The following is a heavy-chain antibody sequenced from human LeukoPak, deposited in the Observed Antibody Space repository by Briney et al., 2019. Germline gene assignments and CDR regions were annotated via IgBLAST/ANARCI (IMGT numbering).Heavy chain of an antibody. CDR2: ISAYNGNT. CDR1: GYTFTSYG. V-gene: IGHV1-18*01. J-gene: IGHJ4*02. CDR3: ARVGSGSYYKPNYFDY. Sequence: WASVKVSCKASGYTFTSYGISWVRQAPGQGLEWMGWISAYNGNTNYAQKLQGRVTMTTDTSTSTAYMELRSLRSDDTAVYYCARVGSGSYYKPNYFDYWGQGTLVTVSS. D-gene: IGHD3-10*01.